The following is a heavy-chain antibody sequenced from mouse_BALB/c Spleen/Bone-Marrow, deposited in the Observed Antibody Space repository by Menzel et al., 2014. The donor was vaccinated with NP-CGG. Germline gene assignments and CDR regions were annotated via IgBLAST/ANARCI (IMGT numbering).Heavy chain of an antibody. CDR1: GFTFSDYY. V-gene: IGHV5-4*02. D-gene: IGHD1-2*01. CDR2: ISDGGSYT. J-gene: IGHJ4*01. Sequence: EVKLVESGGGLVKPGGSLKLSCAASGFTFSDYYMYWVRQTPEKRLEWVATISDGGSYTYYPDSVKGRFTISRDNAKNNLYLQMSSLKSEDTAMYYCARVLRPHYYAMDYWGQGTSVTASS. CDR3: ARVLRPHYYAMDY.